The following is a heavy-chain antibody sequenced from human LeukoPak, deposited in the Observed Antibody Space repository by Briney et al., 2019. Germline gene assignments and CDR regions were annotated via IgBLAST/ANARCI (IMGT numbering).Heavy chain of an antibody. D-gene: IGHD6-13*01. CDR3: ARGGSSWYGSQYY. Sequence: GGSLRLSCAASGFTFSSYSMNWVRQAPGKGLEWVSSISSSSSYIYYADSVKGRFTISRDNAKNSLYLQMNSLRAEDTAVYYCARGGSSWYGSQYYWGQGTLVTVSS. V-gene: IGHV3-21*01. CDR1: GFTFSSYS. CDR2: ISSSSSYI. J-gene: IGHJ4*02.